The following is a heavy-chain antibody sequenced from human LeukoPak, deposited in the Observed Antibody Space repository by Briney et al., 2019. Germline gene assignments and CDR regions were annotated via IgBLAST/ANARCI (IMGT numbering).Heavy chain of an antibody. J-gene: IGHJ5*02. Sequence: SETLSLTCTVVGGSITSDSWSWIRQPAGTGLEWIGRIFTSGSTAYNPSLKSRVTMSLDTSKNQFFLKLSSVTAADTAAYFCSRGGANDLWGQGTLVTVSS. V-gene: IGHV4-4*07. CDR2: IFTSGST. CDR1: GGSITSDS. D-gene: IGHD4/OR15-4a*01. CDR3: SRGGANDL.